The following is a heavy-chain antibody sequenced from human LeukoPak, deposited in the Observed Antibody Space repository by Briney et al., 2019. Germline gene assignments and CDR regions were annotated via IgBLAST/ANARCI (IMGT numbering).Heavy chain of an antibody. Sequence: GGSLRLSCAASGFTASSNYMSWVRQAPGKGLEWVSVIYSVGYTYYADSVKGRFTISRDNSKNTLYFQMNSLRAEDTAVYYCARGDPKLYYMDVWGKGTTVTVSS. CDR3: ARGDPKLYYMDV. J-gene: IGHJ6*03. CDR2: IYSVGYT. CDR1: GFTASSNY. V-gene: IGHV3-53*01.